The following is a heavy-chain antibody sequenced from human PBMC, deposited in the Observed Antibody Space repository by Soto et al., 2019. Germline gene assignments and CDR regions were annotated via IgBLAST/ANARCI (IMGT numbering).Heavy chain of an antibody. D-gene: IGHD4-17*01. CDR1: GYTFTSYA. CDR2: INAGNGNT. J-gene: IGHJ6*02. V-gene: IGHV1-3*01. Sequence: ASVKVSCKASGYTFTSYAMHWVRQAPGQRLEWMGWINAGNGNTKYSQKFQGRVTITKDTSASTAYMELSSLRSEDTAVYYCATPYGDYIYYYYYVMDFWGQGSKVIVSS. CDR3: ATPYGDYIYYYYYVMDF.